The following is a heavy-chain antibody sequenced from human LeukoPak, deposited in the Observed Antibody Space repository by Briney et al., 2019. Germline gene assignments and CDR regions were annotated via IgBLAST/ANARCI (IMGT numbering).Heavy chain of an antibody. J-gene: IGHJ4*02. Sequence: ASVKASCKASGYTFTSYDINWVRQATGQGLEWMGWMNPNSGNTGYAQKFQGRVTMTRNTSISTAYMELSSLRSEDTAVYYCARLTTVTNYDDYWGQGTLVTVSS. CDR3: ARLTTVTNYDDY. V-gene: IGHV1-8*02. CDR2: MNPNSGNT. D-gene: IGHD4-17*01. CDR1: GYTFTSYD.